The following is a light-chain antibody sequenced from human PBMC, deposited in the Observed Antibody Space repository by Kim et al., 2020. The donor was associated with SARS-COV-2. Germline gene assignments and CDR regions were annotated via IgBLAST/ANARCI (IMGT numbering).Light chain of an antibody. CDR1: NIGSKS. CDR2: FDS. Sequence: SYELTQPPSVSVAPGKTARITCGGNNIGSKSVHWYQQKPGQAPVLVIYFDSDRPSAIPERFSGSNSGNTATLTISRVEAGDEADYYCQLWDSSSDHVVFGGGTQLTVL. V-gene: IGLV3-21*04. CDR3: QLWDSSSDHVV. J-gene: IGLJ2*01.